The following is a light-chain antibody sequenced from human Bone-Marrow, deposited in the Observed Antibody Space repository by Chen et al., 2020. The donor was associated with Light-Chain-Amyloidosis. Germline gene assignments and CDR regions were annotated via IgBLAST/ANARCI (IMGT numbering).Light chain of an antibody. CDR3: SSYTSSRTLV. CDR1: SSDVGGYNH. J-gene: IGLJ2*01. CDR2: DVS. Sequence: QSALTQPASVSGSPGQSITISCTGTSSDVGGYNHVSWYQQHPGKAPKLMIYDVSNRPSGVSNRFSGSKSGNTASLTISGLQAKDEADYYCSSYTSSRTLVFGGGTKLTVL. V-gene: IGLV2-14*03.